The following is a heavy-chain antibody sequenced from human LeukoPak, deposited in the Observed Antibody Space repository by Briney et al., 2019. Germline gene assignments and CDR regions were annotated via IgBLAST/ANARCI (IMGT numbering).Heavy chain of an antibody. V-gene: IGHV4-59*08. J-gene: IGHJ5*02. Sequence: SETLSLTCTVSGGSISSYYWSWIRQPPGKGLEWIGYIYYSGSTNYNPSLKSRVTISVDTSKNQFSLKLSSVTAADTAVYYCARHSSDSSGYYNWFDPWGQGTLVTVSS. CDR3: ARHSSDSSGYYNWFDP. CDR2: IYYSGST. D-gene: IGHD3-22*01. CDR1: GGSISSYY.